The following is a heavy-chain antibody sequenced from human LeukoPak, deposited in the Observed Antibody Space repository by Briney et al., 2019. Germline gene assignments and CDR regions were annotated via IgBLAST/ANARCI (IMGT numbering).Heavy chain of an antibody. D-gene: IGHD3-22*01. V-gene: IGHV7-4-1*01. J-gene: IGHJ4*02. CDR3: VTNFDSSGYFGY. Sequence: KVSCKASGYTFTRNTINWVRQAPGQGLEWMGWVNTNTGNPTYAQGFTGRFVFSSDTSVSTAYLQIGSLKAEDTAVYYCVTNFDSSGYFGYWGQGTLVTVSS. CDR2: VNTNTGNP. CDR1: GYTFTRNT.